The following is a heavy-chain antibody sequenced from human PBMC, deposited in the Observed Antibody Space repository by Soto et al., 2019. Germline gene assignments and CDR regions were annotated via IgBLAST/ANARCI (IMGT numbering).Heavy chain of an antibody. J-gene: IGHJ4*02. CDR1: GGTFSSYA. CDR3: ARESRYCSGGSCYFLPGIDC. D-gene: IGHD2-15*01. CDR2: IIPIFGTA. V-gene: IGHV1-69*12. Sequence: QVQLVQSGAEVKKPGSSVKVSCKASGGTFSSYAISWVRQAPGQGLEWMGGIIPIFGTANYAQKFQGRVTSTADEYTSTAYRELRGLRAEDTAVHYCARESRYCSGGSCYFLPGIDCWGQGTLVTVSS.